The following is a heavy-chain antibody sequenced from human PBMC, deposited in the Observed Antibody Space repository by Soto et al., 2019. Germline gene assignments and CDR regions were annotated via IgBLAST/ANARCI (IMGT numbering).Heavy chain of an antibody. CDR1: GYTFASYA. J-gene: IGHJ4*02. CDR3: XXXXXXXXY. V-gene: IGHV1-18*01. CDR2: ISAYNGNT. Sequence: QVQLVQSGAEVKKPGASVKVSCKASGYTFASYAISWMRQAPGQGLEWMGWISAYNGNTNYAQKXXXXXXXXXXXXXXXXXXXXXXXXXXXXXXXXXXXXXXXXXYWGQGTLVTVSS.